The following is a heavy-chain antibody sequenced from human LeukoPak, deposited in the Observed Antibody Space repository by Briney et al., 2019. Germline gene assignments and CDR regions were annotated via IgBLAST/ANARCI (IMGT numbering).Heavy chain of an antibody. Sequence: ASVKVSCKASGYTFTSYYMHWVRHAPGQGLEWMGIINPSGGSTRYAQKFQGRVTMTRDTSTGTVYMELSSLRSEDTAVYYCARVYPSGSYDYWGQGTLVTVSS. J-gene: IGHJ4*02. V-gene: IGHV1-46*01. CDR1: GYTFTSYY. CDR3: ARVYPSGSYDY. D-gene: IGHD1-26*01. CDR2: INPSGGST.